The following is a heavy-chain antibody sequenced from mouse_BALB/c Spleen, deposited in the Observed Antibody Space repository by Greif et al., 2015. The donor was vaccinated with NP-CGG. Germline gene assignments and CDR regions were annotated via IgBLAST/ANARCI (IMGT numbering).Heavy chain of an antibody. Sequence: VQLVESGAELVRPGTSVKISCKASGYTFTNYWLGWVKQRPGHGLEWIGDIYPGGGYTNYNEKFKGKATLTADTSSSTAYMQLSSLTSEDSAVYFCARSYDGYYVGYWGQGTTLTVSS. J-gene: IGHJ2*01. CDR3: ARSYDGYYVGY. D-gene: IGHD2-3*01. CDR2: IYPGGGYT. CDR1: GYTFTNYW. V-gene: IGHV1-63*02.